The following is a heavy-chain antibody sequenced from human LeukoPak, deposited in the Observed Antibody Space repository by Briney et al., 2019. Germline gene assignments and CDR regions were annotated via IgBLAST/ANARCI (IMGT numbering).Heavy chain of an antibody. D-gene: IGHD3-10*01. CDR1: GFTFSAYA. Sequence: PGGSLRLSCAASGFTFSAYAMYWVHQAPGKGLEWVSHISYSGGDTTKYADSVKGRFTISRDNSRNTVYLQMNSLRAEDTAVYYCAKDWTGSYYALDYWGQGTLVTVSS. J-gene: IGHJ4*02. CDR3: AKDWTGSYYALDY. CDR2: ISYSGGDTT. V-gene: IGHV3-23*01.